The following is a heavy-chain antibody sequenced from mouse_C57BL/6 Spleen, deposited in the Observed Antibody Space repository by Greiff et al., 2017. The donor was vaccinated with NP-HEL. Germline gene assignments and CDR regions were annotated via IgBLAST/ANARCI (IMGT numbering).Heavy chain of an antibody. CDR1: GYTFTSYW. J-gene: IGHJ2*01. CDR2: IDPSDSYT. V-gene: IGHV1-69*01. D-gene: IGHD2-4*01. CDR3: ARNHDYDVVYFDY. Sequence: QVQLKQPGAELVMPGASVKLSCKASGYTFTSYWMHWVKQRPGQGLEWIGEIDPSDSYTNYNQKFKGKSTLTVDKSSSTAYMQLSSLTSEDSAVYYCARNHDYDVVYFDYWGQGTTLTVSS.